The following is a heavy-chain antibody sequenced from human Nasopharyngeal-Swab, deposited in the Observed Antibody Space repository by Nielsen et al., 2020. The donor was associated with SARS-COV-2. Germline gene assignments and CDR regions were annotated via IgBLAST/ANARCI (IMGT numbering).Heavy chain of an antibody. CDR2: ISAYNGNT. CDR3: AREPPLGYCSSTSCPGWFDP. CDR1: GYTFTSYY. V-gene: IGHV1-18*04. Sequence: ASVKVSCKASGYTFTSYYMHWVRQAPGQGLEWMGWISAYNGNTNYAQKLQGRVTMTTDTSTSTAYMELRSLRSDDTAVYYCAREPPLGYCSSTSCPGWFDPWGQGTLVTVSS. J-gene: IGHJ5*02. D-gene: IGHD2-2*01.